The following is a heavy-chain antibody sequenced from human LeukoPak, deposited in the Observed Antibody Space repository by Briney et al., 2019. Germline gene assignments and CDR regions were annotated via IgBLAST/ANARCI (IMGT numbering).Heavy chain of an antibody. J-gene: IGHJ3*02. Sequence: GGSLRLSCAASGFTFSTYWMSWVRQVPGKGLEWVANMKQDGSEKYYVDSVKGRFTISRDNAKDSLYLQMNSLRAEDTAVYYCARSLAAGFDIWGQGTVVIVSS. CDR3: ARSLAAGFDI. V-gene: IGHV3-7*04. D-gene: IGHD6-25*01. CDR2: MKQDGSEK. CDR1: GFTFSTYW.